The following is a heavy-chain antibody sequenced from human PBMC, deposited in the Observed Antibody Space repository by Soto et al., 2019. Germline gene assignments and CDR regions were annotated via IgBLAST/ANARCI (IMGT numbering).Heavy chain of an antibody. CDR1: GGSISTSNW. Sequence: VQLQESGPGLVKPSGTLSLTCAVSGGSISTSNWWNWFRQPPGKGLEWIGEIYHIGITNYNPSLKSRVTISVDKSNNLFSLKLTSLTAADTAVYYCARALSDDAETFDYWGQGTLVTVSS. CDR2: IYHIGIT. J-gene: IGHJ4*02. V-gene: IGHV4-4*02. CDR3: ARALSDDAETFDY.